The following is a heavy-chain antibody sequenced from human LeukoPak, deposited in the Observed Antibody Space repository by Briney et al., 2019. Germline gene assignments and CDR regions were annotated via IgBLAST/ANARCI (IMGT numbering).Heavy chain of an antibody. D-gene: IGHD6-13*01. V-gene: IGHV4-38-2*01. J-gene: IGHJ4*02. Sequence: PSETLSLTCAVSGYSISSGYYWGWIRQPPGKGLEWIGSIYHSGSTYYNPSLKSRVTISVDTSKNQFSLKLRSVTAADSAVYYCARPRLGSSWRYDYWGLGMLVTVSS. CDR1: GYSISSGYY. CDR2: IYHSGST. CDR3: ARPRLGSSWRYDY.